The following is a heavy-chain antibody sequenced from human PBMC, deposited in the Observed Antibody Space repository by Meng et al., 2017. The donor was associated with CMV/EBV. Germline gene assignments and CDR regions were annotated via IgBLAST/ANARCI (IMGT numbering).Heavy chain of an antibody. J-gene: IGHJ4*02. V-gene: IGHV3-30-3*01. CDR1: GFTFSSYA. CDR2: ISYDGSNK. CDR3: AKDGNYYGSGNYYNPSGY. D-gene: IGHD3-10*01. Sequence: GESLKISCAASGFTFSSYAMHWVRQAPGKGLEWVAVISYDGSNKYYADSVKGRFTISRDNSKNTLYLQMNSLRAEDTAVYYCAKDGNYYGSGNYYNPSGYWGQGTLVTVSS.